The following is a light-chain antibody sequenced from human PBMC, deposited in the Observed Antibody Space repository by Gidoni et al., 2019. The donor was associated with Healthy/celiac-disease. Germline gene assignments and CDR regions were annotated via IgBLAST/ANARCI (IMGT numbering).Light chain of an antibody. CDR2: RDS. J-gene: IGLJ2*01. CDR1: NIGSKN. CDR3: QVWDSSTLVL. Sequence: SYELTQPLSVSVALGQTARTTCGGNNIGSKNVHWYQQKPGQAPVLVIYRDSNRPSGIPERFSGSNSGNTATLTISRAQDGDEADYYCQVWDSSTLVLFGGGTKLTVL. V-gene: IGLV3-9*01.